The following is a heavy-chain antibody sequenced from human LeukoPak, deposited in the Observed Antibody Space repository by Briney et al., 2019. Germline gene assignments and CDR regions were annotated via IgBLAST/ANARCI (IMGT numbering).Heavy chain of an antibody. CDR2: IGSDGTIT. CDR1: GFTLSSYW. J-gene: IGHJ4*02. V-gene: IGHV3-74*01. Sequence: PGGSLRLSCAASGFTLSSYWMHWVRQAPGKGLVWVSRIGSDGTITNYADSVKGRFTISRDNAKNTLYLQMNSLRVEDTAVYYCARFSPPPTWGQGTLVTVSS. CDR3: ARFSPPPT.